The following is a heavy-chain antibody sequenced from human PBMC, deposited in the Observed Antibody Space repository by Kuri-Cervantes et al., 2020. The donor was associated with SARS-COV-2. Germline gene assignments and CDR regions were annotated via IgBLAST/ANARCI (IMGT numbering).Heavy chain of an antibody. V-gene: IGHV1-18*01. J-gene: IGHJ4*02. D-gene: IGHD2-2*01. CDR3: ARESRGRYCSSTSCSYYYGSGRTIGY. CDR2: ISAYNGNT. Sequence: ASVKVSCKASGYTFTSYAMHWVRQAPGQRLEWMGWISAYNGNTNYAQRLQGRVTMTTDTSTSTAYMELRSLRSDDTAVYYCARESRGRYCSSTSCSYYYGSGRTIGYWGQGTLVTVSS. CDR1: GYTFTSYA.